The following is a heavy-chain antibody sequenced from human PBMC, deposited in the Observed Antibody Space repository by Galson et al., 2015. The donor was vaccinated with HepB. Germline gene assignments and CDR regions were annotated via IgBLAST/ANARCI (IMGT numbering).Heavy chain of an antibody. CDR2: IGHDGTYQ. V-gene: IGHV3-33*01. CDR1: GFYFGVYG. D-gene: IGHD3-10*01. CDR3: VRDLGAGKYFGL. J-gene: IGHJ4*02. Sequence: SLRLSCAASGFYFGVYGMHWLRQAPGKGPEWVAVIGHDGTYQKYGDSVKGRFTISRDNSENTLFLQMNSLRGEDTAVYYCVRDLGAGKYFGLWGQGILVTVSS.